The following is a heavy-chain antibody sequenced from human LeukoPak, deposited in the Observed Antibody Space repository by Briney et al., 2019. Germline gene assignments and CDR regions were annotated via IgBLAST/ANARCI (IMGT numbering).Heavy chain of an antibody. CDR2: IRYDGSNK. J-gene: IGHJ4*02. Sequence: GGSLRLSCAASGFTFSSYGMHWVRQAPGKGLEWVAFIRYDGSNKYYADSVKGRFTISRDNSKNTLYLQMNSLRAEDTAVYYCAWTARDGDYRPGGYYWGQGTLVTVSS. CDR3: AWTARDGDYRPGGYY. V-gene: IGHV3-30*02. CDR1: GFTFSSYG. D-gene: IGHD4-17*01.